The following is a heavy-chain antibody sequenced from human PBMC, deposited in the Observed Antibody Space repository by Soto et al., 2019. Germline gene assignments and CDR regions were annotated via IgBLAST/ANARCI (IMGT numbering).Heavy chain of an antibody. D-gene: IGHD2-8*01. CDR3: ARGGIMVTPLDY. V-gene: IGHV5-51*01. CDR1: GYIFGAYW. Sequence: PGESLKISCQGSGYIFGAYWLGWVRQLPGKGLEWMGIIFPGDSDTRYRPSFQVQATISVDRSFNTAYLQWSSLKASDTAMSFCARGGIMVTPLDYWGQGTQVTVSS. CDR2: IFPGDSDT. J-gene: IGHJ4*02.